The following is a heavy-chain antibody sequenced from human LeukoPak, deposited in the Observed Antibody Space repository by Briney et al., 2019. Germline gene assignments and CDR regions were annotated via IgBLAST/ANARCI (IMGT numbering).Heavy chain of an antibody. Sequence: PGGSLRLSCAASGFTFSSYSMNWVRQAPGKGLEWVSYISCSSSTIYYADTVKGRFTISRDNAKNPLYLQMNSLRAEDTAVYYCARDGGPITMVRGVTPNQFDYWGQGTLVTVSS. V-gene: IGHV3-48*01. CDR1: GFTFSSYS. D-gene: IGHD3-10*01. CDR3: ARDGGPITMVRGVTPNQFDY. J-gene: IGHJ4*02. CDR2: ISCSSSTI.